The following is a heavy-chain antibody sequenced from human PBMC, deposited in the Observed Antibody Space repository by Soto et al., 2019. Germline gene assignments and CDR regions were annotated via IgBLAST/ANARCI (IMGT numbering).Heavy chain of an antibody. D-gene: IGHD3-16*01. CDR1: GGSISSYY. Sequence: ASETLSLTCTVSGGSISSYYWSWIRQPPGKGLEWIGYIYYSGSTNYNPSLKSRVTISVDTSKNQFSLKLSSVTAADTAVYYCARVNSVGTFGFDYWGQGTLVTVSS. CDR3: ARVNSVGTFGFDY. V-gene: IGHV4-59*01. CDR2: IYYSGST. J-gene: IGHJ4*02.